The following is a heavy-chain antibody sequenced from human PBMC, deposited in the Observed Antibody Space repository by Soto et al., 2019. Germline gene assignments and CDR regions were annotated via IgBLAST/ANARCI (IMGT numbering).Heavy chain of an antibody. J-gene: IGHJ6*02. Sequence: QVQLVQSGAEVKKPGSSVKVSCKASGGTFSSYAISWVRQAPGQGLEWMGGIIPIFGTANYAQKFQGRVTINGDESTNNDSMELDSLRSEDTAVYYCARHVPAAGYYSGTDVWGQGTTVTVSS. CDR1: GGTFSSYA. CDR2: IIPIFGTA. V-gene: IGHV1-69*12. CDR3: ARHVPAAGYYSGTDV. D-gene: IGHD2-2*01.